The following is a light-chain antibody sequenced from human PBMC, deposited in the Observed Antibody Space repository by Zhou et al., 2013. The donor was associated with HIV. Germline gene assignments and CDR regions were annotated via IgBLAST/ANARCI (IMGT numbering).Light chain of an antibody. Sequence: QSALTQPASVSGSPGQSITISCTGTSSDVGTYNLVSWYQVRPGKAPQVMIYEVTKRPSGVSNRFSGFKSGNTASLTISGLQAEDEADYYCCSYVGYATLVFGGGTKVTVL. J-gene: IGLJ3*02. CDR3: CSYVGYATLV. CDR2: EVT. CDR1: SSDVGTYNL. V-gene: IGLV2-23*02.